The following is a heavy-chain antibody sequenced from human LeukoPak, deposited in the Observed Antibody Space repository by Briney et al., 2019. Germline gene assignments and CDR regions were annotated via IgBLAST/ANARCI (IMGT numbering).Heavy chain of an antibody. CDR2: ISSSSSYI. D-gene: IGHD1-26*01. CDR3: ARVVGATQSVHFDY. Sequence: GGSLRLSCAASGFTLTDYYMSWVRQAPGKGLEWVSSISSSSSYIYYADSVKGRFTISRDNAKNSLYLQMNSLRAEDTAVYYCARVVGATQSVHFDYWGQGTLVTVSS. V-gene: IGHV3-21*01. CDR1: GFTLTDYY. J-gene: IGHJ4*02.